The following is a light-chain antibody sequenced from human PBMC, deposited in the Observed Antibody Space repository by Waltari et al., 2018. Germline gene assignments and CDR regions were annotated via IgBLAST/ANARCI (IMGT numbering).Light chain of an antibody. CDR3: CSYSRSTTFVI. V-gene: IGLV2-23*02. CDR2: EVS. CDR1: SRDVGTYNL. Sequence: QSALTQPASVSGSPGQSITISCTGTSRDVGTYNLVSWYQQHPGKAPKLLISEVSERPSGVSDRSSSSKSADTASLTISWLQAEDEADYYCCSYSRSTTFVIFGGGTKLTVL. J-gene: IGLJ2*01.